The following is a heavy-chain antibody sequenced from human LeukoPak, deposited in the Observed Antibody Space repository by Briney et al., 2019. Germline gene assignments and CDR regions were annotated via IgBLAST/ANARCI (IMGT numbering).Heavy chain of an antibody. J-gene: IGHJ4*02. CDR3: ASSHDSSGND. D-gene: IGHD3-22*01. V-gene: IGHV3-7*01. CDR1: GFSFSSYW. CDR2: IKYDGSHK. Sequence: GGSLRLSCFASGFSFSSYWMAWVRRAPGKGLEWVANIKYDGSHKYYVDSVKGRFTISRDNAKNSVYLQMNSLRVDDTAVYFCASSHDSSGNDWGQGTMVTVSS.